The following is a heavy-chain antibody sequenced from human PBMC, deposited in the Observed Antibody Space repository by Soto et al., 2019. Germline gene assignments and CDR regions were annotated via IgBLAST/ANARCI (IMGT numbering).Heavy chain of an antibody. V-gene: IGHV3-74*01. J-gene: IGHJ6*02. CDR3: AREPGGSGSYYYYGMDV. D-gene: IGHD3-10*01. CDR1: GFSFSSFA. Sequence: GGSLRLSCAASGFSFSSFAMSWVRQAPGKGLVWVSRINSDGSSTSYADSVKGRFTISRDNAKNTLYLQMNSLRDEDTAVYYCAREPGGSGSYYYYGMDVWGQGTTVTVSS. CDR2: INSDGSST.